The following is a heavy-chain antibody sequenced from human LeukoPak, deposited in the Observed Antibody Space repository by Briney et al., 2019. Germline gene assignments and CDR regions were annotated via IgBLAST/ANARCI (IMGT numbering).Heavy chain of an antibody. CDR2: ISSDGSST. Sequence: RGSLRLSCAASGFTFSSYAMSWVRQAPGKGLVWVSRISSDGSSTSYADSVKGRFAIFRDNAKNTLYLQMNSLRAEDTAVYYCARDLRGTYYYYYMDVWGKGTTVTVSS. V-gene: IGHV3-74*01. CDR3: ARDLRGTYYYYYMDV. CDR1: GFTFSSYA. D-gene: IGHD3-16*01. J-gene: IGHJ6*03.